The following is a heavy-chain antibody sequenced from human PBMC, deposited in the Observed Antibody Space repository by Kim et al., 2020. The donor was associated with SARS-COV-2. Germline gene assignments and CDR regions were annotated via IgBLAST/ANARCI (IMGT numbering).Heavy chain of an antibody. J-gene: IGHJ5*02. CDR1: GGSFSGYY. V-gene: IGHV4-34*01. CDR2: INHSGST. D-gene: IGHD2-2*01. Sequence: SETLSLTCAVYGGSFSGYYWSWIRQPPGKGLEWIGEINHSGSTNYNPSLKSRVTISVDTSKNQFSLKLSSVTAADTAVYYCARDRPLYCSSTSFHPVDP. CDR3: ARDRPLYCSSTSFHPVDP.